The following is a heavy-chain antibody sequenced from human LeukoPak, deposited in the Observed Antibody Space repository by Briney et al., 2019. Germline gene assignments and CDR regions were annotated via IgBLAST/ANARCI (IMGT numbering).Heavy chain of an antibody. D-gene: IGHD2-2*01. CDR3: AKDKGDMIEGYCSSTSCHSFDY. Sequence: GRSLRLSCAASGFTFSSYAMSWVRQAPGKGLEWVSAISGSGGSTYYADSVKGRSTISRDNSKNTLYLQMNSLRDEDTAVYYCAKDKGDMIEGYCSSTSCHSFDYWGQGTLVTVSS. CDR2: ISGSGGST. J-gene: IGHJ4*02. CDR1: GFTFSSYA. V-gene: IGHV3-23*01.